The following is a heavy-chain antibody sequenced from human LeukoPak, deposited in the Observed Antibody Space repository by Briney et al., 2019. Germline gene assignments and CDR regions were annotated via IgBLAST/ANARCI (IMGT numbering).Heavy chain of an antibody. CDR3: ARSTSRMGLFDP. CDR1: GGSISSSSYY. Sequence: SETLSLTCTVSGGSISSSSYYWGWIRQPPGKGLEWIGSIYYSGSTNYNPSLKSRVTISVDTSKNQFSLKLSSVTAADTAVYYCARSTSRMGLFDPWGQGTLVTVSS. CDR2: IYYSGST. V-gene: IGHV4-39*07. J-gene: IGHJ5*02. D-gene: IGHD2-8*01.